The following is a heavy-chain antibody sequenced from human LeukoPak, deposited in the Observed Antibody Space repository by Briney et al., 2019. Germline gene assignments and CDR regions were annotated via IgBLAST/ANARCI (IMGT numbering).Heavy chain of an antibody. Sequence: GGSLRLSCAASGFTFSSYAMSWVRQAPGKGLEWVSAISGSGGSTYYADSVKGRFTISRDNAKNSLYLQMNSLRAEDTAVYYCARDSSGWYGYYYYGMDVWGQGTTVTVSS. CDR3: ARDSSGWYGYYYYGMDV. V-gene: IGHV3-23*01. D-gene: IGHD6-19*01. CDR1: GFTFSSYA. CDR2: ISGSGGST. J-gene: IGHJ6*02.